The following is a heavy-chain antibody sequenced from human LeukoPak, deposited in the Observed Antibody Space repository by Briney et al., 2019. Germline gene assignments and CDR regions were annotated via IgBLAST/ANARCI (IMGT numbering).Heavy chain of an antibody. CDR3: VKDWGRGWYRFDC. D-gene: IGHD6-19*01. CDR1: GFTFSSYA. V-gene: IGHV3-64D*09. J-gene: IGHJ4*02. CDR2: ISSNGGST. Sequence: GGSLRLSCSASGFTFSSYALHWVRQAPGKGLESVSAISSNGGSTSYADSVKGRFTISRDDPKNTLYLQMSSLRAEDTAVYYCVKDWGRGWYRFDCWGQGTLVTVSS.